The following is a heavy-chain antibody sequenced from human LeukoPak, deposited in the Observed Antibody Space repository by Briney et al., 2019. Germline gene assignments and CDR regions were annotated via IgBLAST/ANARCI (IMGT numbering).Heavy chain of an antibody. D-gene: IGHD3-16*01. Sequence: PGGSLRLSCAASGFTFSSYAMSWVRQAPGKGLEWVSAISGSGGSTYYADSVKGRFTISRDNSENTLYLQMNSLRAEDTAVYYCAKGEFQAGGKADYWGQGTLVTVSS. CDR3: AKGEFQAGGKADY. V-gene: IGHV3-23*01. CDR1: GFTFSSYA. J-gene: IGHJ4*02. CDR2: ISGSGGST.